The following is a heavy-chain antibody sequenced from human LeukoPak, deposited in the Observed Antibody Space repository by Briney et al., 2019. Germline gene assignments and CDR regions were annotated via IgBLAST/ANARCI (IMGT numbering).Heavy chain of an antibody. CDR3: ARAGGSGILPDY. CDR2: IYYSGST. CDR1: GGSISSYY. V-gene: IGHV4-59*01. Sequence: PSETLSLTCTVSGGSISSYYWSWIRQPPGKRLEWIGYIYYSGSTNYNPSLKSRVTISVDTSKDQFSLKLSSVTAADTAVYYCARAGGSGILPDYWGQGTLVTVSS. J-gene: IGHJ4*02. D-gene: IGHD3-10*01.